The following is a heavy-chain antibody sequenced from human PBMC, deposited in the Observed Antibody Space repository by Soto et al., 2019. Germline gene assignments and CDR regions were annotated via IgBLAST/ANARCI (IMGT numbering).Heavy chain of an antibody. J-gene: IGHJ6*02. V-gene: IGHV1-3*01. CDR2: INAGNGNT. CDR1: GYTFTRNA. Sequence: ASVKVSCKASGYTFTRNAMHWVRQAPGQRLEWMGWINAGNGNTKYSQKFQGRVTITRDTSASTAYMELSSLRSEDTAVFYCARDLDSGYDYYYYGMDVWGQGTTATVSS. D-gene: IGHD5-12*01. CDR3: ARDLDSGYDYYYYGMDV.